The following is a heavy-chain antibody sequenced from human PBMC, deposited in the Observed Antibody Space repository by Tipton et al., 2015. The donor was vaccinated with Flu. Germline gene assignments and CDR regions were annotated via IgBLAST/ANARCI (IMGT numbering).Heavy chain of an antibody. D-gene: IGHD3-10*01. V-gene: IGHV4-4*07. CDR1: GGSLSSFY. CDR2: IYSSGST. J-gene: IGHJ4*02. CDR3: ARGSGSGTHVMFDY. Sequence: LRLSCTASGGSLSSFYWSWIRQPAGKGLEYIGRIYSSGSTTYNPSFKSRVSMSIDASKSQFSLNLNSVTAADTAMYYCARGSGSGTHVMFDYWGQGTLVTVSS.